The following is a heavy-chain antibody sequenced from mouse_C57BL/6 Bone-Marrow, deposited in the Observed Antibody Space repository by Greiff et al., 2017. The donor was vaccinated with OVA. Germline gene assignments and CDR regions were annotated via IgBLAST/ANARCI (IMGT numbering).Heavy chain of an antibody. D-gene: IGHD2-5*01. CDR2: IWRGGST. CDR1: GFSLTSYG. J-gene: IGHJ2*01. CDR3: AKKGVYSNYPGY. Sequence: VQLQQSGPGLVQPSQSLSITCTVSGFSLTSYGVHWVRQSPGKGLEWLGVIWRGGSTDYNAAFMSRLSITKDNSKSQVFLKMNSVQADDTAIYYCAKKGVYSNYPGYWGQGTTLTVSS. V-gene: IGHV2-5*01.